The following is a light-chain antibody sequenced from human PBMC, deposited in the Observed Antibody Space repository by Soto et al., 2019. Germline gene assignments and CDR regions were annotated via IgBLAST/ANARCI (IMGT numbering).Light chain of an antibody. CDR1: ESLSNNY. CDR2: GAS. CDR3: QQYGTSAIT. J-gene: IGKJ5*01. V-gene: IGKV3-20*01. Sequence: EIVLTQSPGTLSLSPGERATLSCRASESLSNNYLAWHQQKPGQAPRLLIYGASNRATGIPDRFSGSGSGTDFTLTISRLEPEDFAVYYCQQYGTSAITFGQGTRLEIK.